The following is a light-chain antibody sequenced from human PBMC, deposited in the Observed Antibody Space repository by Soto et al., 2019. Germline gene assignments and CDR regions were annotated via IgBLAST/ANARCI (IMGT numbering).Light chain of an antibody. CDR3: QQANSFPLP. CDR1: QSISTY. CDR2: SAS. V-gene: IGKV1-12*01. Sequence: DIQMTQSTSSLSGSVGDRVTVSCRAGQSISTYLNWYQQKPGTAPRLLIYSASSVKTGVPPRFSGSGSGTDFSLTITSLQPEDFASYYCQQANSFPLPFGGGTKVDIK. J-gene: IGKJ4*01.